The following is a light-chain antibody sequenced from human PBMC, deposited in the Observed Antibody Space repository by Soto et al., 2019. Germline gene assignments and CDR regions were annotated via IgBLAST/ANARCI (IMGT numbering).Light chain of an antibody. V-gene: IGLV2-14*01. J-gene: IGLJ2*01. CDR1: RSDVGGYKF. CDR2: EIS. Sequence: QSALTQPASVSGSPGQSITISCIGTRSDVGGYKFVSWFQQHPGKAPKLLIYEISSRPSGISNRFSGYKSGNTASLTIYGLQAEDEADYYCSSYTRSSALVFGGGTKLTVL. CDR3: SSYTRSSALV.